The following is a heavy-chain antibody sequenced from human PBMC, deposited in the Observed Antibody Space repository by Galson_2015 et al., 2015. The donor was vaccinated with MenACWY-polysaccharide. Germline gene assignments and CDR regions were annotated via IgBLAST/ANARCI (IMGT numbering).Heavy chain of an antibody. D-gene: IGHD2-2*01. Sequence: SLRLSCAASGFAFSSYGMHWVRQAPGKGLEYVSAISSNGGSTYYGDSVKGRFTISRDNSKNTLYLQMGSLRAEDMAVYYCARRGCSSTSCYPDTYFDYWGQGTLVTVSS. J-gene: IGHJ4*02. CDR2: ISSNGGST. CDR3: ARRGCSSTSCYPDTYFDY. CDR1: GFAFSSYG. V-gene: IGHV3-64*02.